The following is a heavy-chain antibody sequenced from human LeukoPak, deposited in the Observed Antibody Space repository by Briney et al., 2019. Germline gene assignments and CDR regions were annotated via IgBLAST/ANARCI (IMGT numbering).Heavy chain of an antibody. CDR2: ISSNGGST. V-gene: IGHV3-64*01. Sequence: GGSLRLSCAASGFTFSSYAMHWVRQAPGKGLEYVSAISSNGGSTYYANSVKGRFTISRDNSKNTLYLQMGSLRAEDMAVYYCARAESYYYGMDVWGPGTTVTVSS. CDR1: GFTFSSYA. CDR3: ARAESYYYGMDV. J-gene: IGHJ6*02.